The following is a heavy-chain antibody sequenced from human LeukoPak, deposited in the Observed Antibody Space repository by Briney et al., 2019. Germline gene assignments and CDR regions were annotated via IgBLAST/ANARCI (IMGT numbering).Heavy chain of an antibody. CDR1: GFTFSSYA. CDR2: ISGSGGST. D-gene: IGHD3-3*01. CDR3: AKDRGSFGVGYNWFDP. J-gene: IGHJ5*02. Sequence: PGGSLRLSCAASGFTFSSYAMSWVRQAPGKGLEWVSAISGSGGSTYYADSVKGRFTISRDNSKNTLYLQMNSLRAEDTAVYYCAKDRGSFGVGYNWFDPWGQGTLVTVSS. V-gene: IGHV3-23*01.